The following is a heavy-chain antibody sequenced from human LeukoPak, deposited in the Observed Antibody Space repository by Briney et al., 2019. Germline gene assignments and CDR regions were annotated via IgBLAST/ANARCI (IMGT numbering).Heavy chain of an antibody. V-gene: IGHV1-46*01. J-gene: IGHJ4*02. CDR2: INPSGGST. CDR1: GYTFTSYY. Sequence: ASVKVSCKASGYTFTSYYMHWVRQAPGQGLEWMGIINPSGGSTSYAQKFQGRVTMTRDTSTSTVYMELSRLRSDDTAVYYCASWAGPYYDILTGYYKRPFDYWGQGTLVTVSS. D-gene: IGHD3-9*01. CDR3: ASWAGPYYDILTGYYKRPFDY.